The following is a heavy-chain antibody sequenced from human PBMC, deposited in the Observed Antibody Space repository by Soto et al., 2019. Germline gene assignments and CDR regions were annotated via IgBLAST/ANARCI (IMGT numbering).Heavy chain of an antibody. J-gene: IGHJ4*02. CDR3: AKAAMYASPFDS. D-gene: IGHD2-8*01. Sequence: EVQLLEAGGGLVQPGESLRLSCTASGFIFSNYAMTWVRQAPGRGLERVAKIGGGGGSTFYADSVKGRFTISRDNSKNTLYLQMSSLRDEDTAVYYCAKAAMYASPFDSWGQVALVTVAT. CDR1: GFIFSNYA. CDR2: IGGGGGST. V-gene: IGHV3-23*01.